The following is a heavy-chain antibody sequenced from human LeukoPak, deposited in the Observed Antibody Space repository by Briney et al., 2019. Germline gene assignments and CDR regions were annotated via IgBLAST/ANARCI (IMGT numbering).Heavy chain of an antibody. Sequence: ASVKVSCKASGYTFTSYDINWVRQATGQGLEWMGWMNPNSGNTGYAQKFQGWVTMTRDTSISTAYMELSRLRSDDTAVYYCRVAVAGGDYWGQGTLVTVSS. J-gene: IGHJ4*02. CDR2: MNPNSGNT. CDR3: RVAVAGGDY. CDR1: GYTFTSYD. D-gene: IGHD6-19*01. V-gene: IGHV1-8*02.